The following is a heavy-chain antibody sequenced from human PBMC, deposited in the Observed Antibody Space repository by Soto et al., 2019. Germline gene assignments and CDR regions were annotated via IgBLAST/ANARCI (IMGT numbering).Heavy chain of an antibody. CDR1: GGTFSSYA. CDR3: ARDRRSPVHCSSTSCYSYYFDY. CDR2: IIRIVGTA. D-gene: IGHD2-2*01. Sequence: QVQLVQSGAEVKKPGSSVKVSCKASGGTFSSYAISWVRQAPGQGLEWMGGIIRIVGTAHYAQKFQGRVTITADETTSTAYMELSSLRSEDTAVYYCARDRRSPVHCSSTSCYSYYFDYWGQGTLVTVSS. V-gene: IGHV1-69*01. J-gene: IGHJ4*02.